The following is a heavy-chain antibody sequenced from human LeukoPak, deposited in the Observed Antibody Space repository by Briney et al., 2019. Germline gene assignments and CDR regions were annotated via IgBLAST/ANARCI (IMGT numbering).Heavy chain of an antibody. CDR2: IYPSDSDT. Sequence: GESLKISCKGSGYSFTSYWIGWVRQMPGKGLEWMGIIYPSDSDTRYSPSFQGQVTISADKSISTAYLQWSSLKSSDSAMYYCGRVLERYPTIYWGQGTRVTVSS. CDR3: GRVLERYPTIY. J-gene: IGHJ4*02. CDR1: GYSFTSYW. D-gene: IGHD1-1*01. V-gene: IGHV5-51*01.